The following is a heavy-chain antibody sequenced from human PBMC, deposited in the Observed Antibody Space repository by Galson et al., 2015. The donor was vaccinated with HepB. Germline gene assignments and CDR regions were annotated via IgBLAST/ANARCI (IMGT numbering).Heavy chain of an antibody. CDR1: GFTFSDYA. J-gene: IGHJ4*02. CDR2: ISDIGYST. CDR3: AKDRRRDFCVVFDY. V-gene: IGHV3-23*01. Sequence: SLRLSCAASGFTFSDYAMSWVRQAPGKGLEWVSSISDIGYSTYYADSVKGRFTISRDNSKNTLYLQMNSLRAEDTAIYYCAKDRRRDFCVVFDYWGRGTLATVSS. D-gene: IGHD2/OR15-2a*01.